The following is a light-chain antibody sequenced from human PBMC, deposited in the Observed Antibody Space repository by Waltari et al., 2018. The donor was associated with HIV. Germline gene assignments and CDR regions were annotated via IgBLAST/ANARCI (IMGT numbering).Light chain of an antibody. Sequence: QSVLTQPPSLSAAPGQKVPISCSGSRSHIGNNYVTCYQQLPGTAPKLLIYDNNKRPSGIPDRFAGSKSGTSATLGITGLQTGDEADYYCGTWDNSLSAGGVFGTGTKVTVL. J-gene: IGLJ1*01. CDR3: GTWDNSLSAGGV. CDR1: RSHIGNNY. CDR2: DNN. V-gene: IGLV1-51*01.